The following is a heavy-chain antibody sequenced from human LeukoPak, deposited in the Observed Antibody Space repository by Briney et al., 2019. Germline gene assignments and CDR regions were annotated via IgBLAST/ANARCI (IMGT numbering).Heavy chain of an antibody. Sequence: SETLSLTCTVSGGSISSSSYYWGWIRQPPGKGLEWIGSIYYSGSTYYNPSLKSRVTISVDTSKNQFSLKLSSVTAADTAVYYCARQPVVVIITARGLLNWFDPWGQGTLVTVSS. D-gene: IGHD3-22*01. CDR1: GGSISSSSYY. J-gene: IGHJ5*02. CDR3: ARQPVVVIITARGLLNWFDP. V-gene: IGHV4-39*01. CDR2: IYYSGST.